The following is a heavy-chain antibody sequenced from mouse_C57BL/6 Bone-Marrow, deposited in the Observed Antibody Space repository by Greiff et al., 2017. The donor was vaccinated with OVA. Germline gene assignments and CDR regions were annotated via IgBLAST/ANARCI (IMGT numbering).Heavy chain of an antibody. Sequence: EVNVVESGGGLVQPGGSMKLSCAASGFTFSDAWMDWVRQSPEKGLEWVAEIRNKANNHATYYAESVKGRFTISRDDSKSSVYLQMNSLRAEDTGIYYCTPRYYEEDYFDYWGQGTTLTVSS. CDR2: IRNKANNHAT. V-gene: IGHV6-6*01. CDR3: TPRYYEEDYFDY. D-gene: IGHD1-1*01. J-gene: IGHJ2*01. CDR1: GFTFSDAW.